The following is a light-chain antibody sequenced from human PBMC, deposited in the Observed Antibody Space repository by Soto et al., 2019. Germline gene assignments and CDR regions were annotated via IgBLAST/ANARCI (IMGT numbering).Light chain of an antibody. CDR1: QGIGNK. Sequence: DIQMTQSPSSLSASVGDRVTITCRASQGIGNKLGWYQQKPGKAPKRLIYGASTLQSGVPSRFSGSGSGTEFTLTISSLQPEDFATYYCLQHSGYPLTFGGGTKVEIK. V-gene: IGKV1-17*01. J-gene: IGKJ4*01. CDR2: GAS. CDR3: LQHSGYPLT.